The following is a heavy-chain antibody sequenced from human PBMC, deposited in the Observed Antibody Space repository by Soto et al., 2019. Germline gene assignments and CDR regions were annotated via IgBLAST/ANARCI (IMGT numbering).Heavy chain of an antibody. Sequence: QVQLVQSGAEVKKPGASVKDSCKASGYTFTSYAMHWVRQAPGQRLEWMGWINAGNGNTKYSQKFQGRVTITRDTSASTAYMDLSSPRSKDTAVYYWARERLESPYYYYYGMGVWGQGTTVTVSS. V-gene: IGHV1-3*01. CDR2: INAGNGNT. CDR3: ARERLESPYYYYYGMGV. J-gene: IGHJ6*01. CDR1: GYTFTSYA. D-gene: IGHD1-1*01.